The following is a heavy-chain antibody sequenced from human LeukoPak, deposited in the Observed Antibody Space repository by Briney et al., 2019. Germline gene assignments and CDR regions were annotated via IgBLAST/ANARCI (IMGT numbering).Heavy chain of an antibody. CDR2: ISTGSTDI. CDR1: GFTFSAYD. Sequence: GSLILSCAASGFTFSAYDLNWVRQAPGKGLEWVSHISTGSTDIYYADSVKGRFTISRDNAKNSLYLHPNSLRDEDTAIYYCARAFDIWGQGTMVTVSS. V-gene: IGHV3-48*02. CDR3: ARAFDI. J-gene: IGHJ3*02.